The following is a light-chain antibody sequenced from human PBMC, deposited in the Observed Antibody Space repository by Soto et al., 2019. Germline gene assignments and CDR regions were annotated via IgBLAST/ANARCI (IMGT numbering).Light chain of an antibody. CDR1: QSISSW. J-gene: IGKJ2*01. CDR2: EAS. CDR3: QQYNDSFTFT. Sequence: DIQMTQSPSTLSASVGDRVTITCRASQSISSWLAWYQQKPGAAPKLLIYEASTLESGVPSRFSGSRSGTEFTLTVSSLQPDDFATYYCQQYNDSFTFTFGQGTKLEI. V-gene: IGKV1-5*03.